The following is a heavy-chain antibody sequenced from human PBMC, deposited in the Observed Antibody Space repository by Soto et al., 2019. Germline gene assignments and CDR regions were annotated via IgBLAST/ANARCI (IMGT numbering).Heavy chain of an antibody. Sequence: GGSLRLSCAASGFTFSSYAMSWVRQAPGKGLEWVSAISGSGGSTYYADSVKGRFTISRDNSKNTLYLQMNSLRAEDTAVYYCAKGKGYSSSWYYYYYGMDVWGQGTTVTVS. CDR2: ISGSGGST. V-gene: IGHV3-23*01. CDR1: GFTFSSYA. J-gene: IGHJ6*02. D-gene: IGHD6-13*01. CDR3: AKGKGYSSSWYYYYYGMDV.